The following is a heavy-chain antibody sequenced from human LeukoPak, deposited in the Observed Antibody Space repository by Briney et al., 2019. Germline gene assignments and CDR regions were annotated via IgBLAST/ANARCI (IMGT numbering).Heavy chain of an antibody. CDR3: ASQSSGWYYFDY. J-gene: IGHJ4*02. Sequence: ASVKVSCKASGYTFTGYYMHWVRQAPGQGLEWMGWISAYNGNTNYAQKLQGRVTMTTDTSTSTAYMELRSLRSDDTAVYYCASQSSGWYYFDYWGQGTLVTVSS. D-gene: IGHD6-19*01. CDR1: GYTFTGYY. CDR2: ISAYNGNT. V-gene: IGHV1-18*04.